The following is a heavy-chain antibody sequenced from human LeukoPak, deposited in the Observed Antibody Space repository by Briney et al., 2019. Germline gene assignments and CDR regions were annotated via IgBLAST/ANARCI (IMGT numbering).Heavy chain of an antibody. D-gene: IGHD4-11*01. V-gene: IGHV3-33*08. CDR1: GFTFSSYG. CDR2: IWYDGSNK. CDR3: ARGLSKDAFDI. Sequence: PGGSLRLSCVASGFTFSSYGMHWVRQAPGKGLEWVAVIWYDGSNKYYADSVKGRFTISRDNSKNTLYLQMNSLRAEDTAVYYCARGLSKDAFDIWGQGTMVTVSS. J-gene: IGHJ3*02.